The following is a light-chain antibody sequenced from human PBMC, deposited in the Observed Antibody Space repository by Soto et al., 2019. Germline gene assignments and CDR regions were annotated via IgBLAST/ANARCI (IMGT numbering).Light chain of an antibody. V-gene: IGLV4-69*01. CDR1: SGHSSYA. Sequence: QSVLTQSPSASASLGASVKLTCTLSSGHSSYAIAWHQQQPEKGPRYLMKLNSDGSHSKGDGIPDRFSGSSSGAERYLTISRLQSEDEADYYCQTWGTDIHVFGTGTKLTVL. CDR3: QTWGTDIHV. J-gene: IGLJ1*01. CDR2: LNSDGSH.